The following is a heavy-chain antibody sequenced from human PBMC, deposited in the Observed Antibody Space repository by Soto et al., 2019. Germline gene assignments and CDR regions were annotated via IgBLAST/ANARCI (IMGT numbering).Heavy chain of an antibody. D-gene: IGHD3-10*01. V-gene: IGHV3-74*01. CDR3: TRDIGGKGAY. CDR2: IDEYGSTI. CDR1: GFTFSSYW. Sequence: EVQLVESGGGLVQPGGSLRLSCAASGFTFSSYWMHWVRQVPGKGLLWVSRIDEYGSTINYADSVKGRFTISRDNARNTLYLEMNSLRAEDTALYYCTRDIGGKGAYWGPGTLVTVSS. J-gene: IGHJ4*02.